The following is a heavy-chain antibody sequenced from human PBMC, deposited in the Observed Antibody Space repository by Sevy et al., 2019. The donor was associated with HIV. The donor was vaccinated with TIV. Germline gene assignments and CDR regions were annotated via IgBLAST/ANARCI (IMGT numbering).Heavy chain of an antibody. V-gene: IGHV1-2*06. J-gene: IGHJ6*02. CDR1: GYTFTGYY. CDR3: AREPLGYCSSTSCPEYYYYYYGMDV. D-gene: IGHD2-2*01. CDR2: INPNSGGT. Sequence: ASVKVSCKASGYTFTGYYMHWVRQAPGQGLEWMGRINPNSGGTNYAQKFQGRVTMTRDTSISTAYMELSRLGSDDTAVYYCAREPLGYCSSTSCPEYYYYYYGMDVWGQGTTVTVSS.